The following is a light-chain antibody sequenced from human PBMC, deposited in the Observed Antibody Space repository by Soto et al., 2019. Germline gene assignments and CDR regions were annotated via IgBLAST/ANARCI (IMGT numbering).Light chain of an antibody. CDR1: QTIPRNF. J-gene: IGKJ1*01. CDR3: HQYGSSPPWT. V-gene: IGKV3-20*01. Sequence: ESVLTESPDTRSFSPGEKATLSCMASQTIPRNFLAWFQQKPGQAPRLLIYGSSNRPSGIPDRFSGGGSRPDFTLTISRLEPEDLAVYYCHQYGSSPPWTFGQGTKVDI. CDR2: GSS.